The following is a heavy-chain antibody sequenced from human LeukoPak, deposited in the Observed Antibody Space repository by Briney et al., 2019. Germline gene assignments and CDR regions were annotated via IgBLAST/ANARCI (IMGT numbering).Heavy chain of an antibody. D-gene: IGHD3-22*01. CDR1: GGSISSYY. J-gene: IGHJ3*02. CDR3: ARHELDYYDSSGYSAFDI. V-gene: IGHV4-4*09. CDR2: IYTSGST. Sequence: PSETLSLTCTVSGGSISSYYWSWIRQPPGKGLEWIGYIYTSGSTNYNTSLKSRVTISVDTSKNQFSLKLSSVTAADTAVYYCARHELDYYDSSGYSAFDIWGQGTMVTVSS.